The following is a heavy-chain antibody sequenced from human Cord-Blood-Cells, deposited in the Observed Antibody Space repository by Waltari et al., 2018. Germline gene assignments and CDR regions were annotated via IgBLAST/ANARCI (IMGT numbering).Heavy chain of an antibody. CDR1: GGSFSGYY. CDR2: INHSGST. J-gene: IGHJ4*02. CDR3: ASYYYYDSSGYYFDY. Sequence: QVQLQQWGAGLLKPSETLSLTCAVYGGSFSGYYWSWIRQPPGKGLEWIGEINHSGSTNYTPSLNSRVTISVDTSKNQFSLKLSSVTAADTAVYYCASYYYYDSSGYYFDYWGQGTLVTVSS. D-gene: IGHD3-22*01. V-gene: IGHV4-34*01.